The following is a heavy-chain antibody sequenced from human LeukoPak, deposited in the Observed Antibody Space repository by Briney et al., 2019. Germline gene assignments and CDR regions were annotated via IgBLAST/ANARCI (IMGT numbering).Heavy chain of an antibody. CDR3: ARERGWLQLRGHFDY. CDR1: GFTFGDYA. V-gene: IGHV3-49*03. CDR2: IRSKAYGGTT. J-gene: IGHJ4*02. Sequence: GGSLRLSCTASGFTFGDYAMSWFRQAPGKGLEWVGFIRSKAYGGTTEYAASVKGRFTISRDDSKSIAYLQMNSLKTEDTAVYYCARERGWLQLRGHFDYWGQGTLVTVSS. D-gene: IGHD5-12*01.